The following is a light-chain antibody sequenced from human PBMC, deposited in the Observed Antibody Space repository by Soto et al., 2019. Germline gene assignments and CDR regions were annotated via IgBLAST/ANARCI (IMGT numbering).Light chain of an antibody. Sequence: QSVLTQPPSISGAPGQRVTISCTGSSSNIGAGSDVHWYHQLPGTAPKPLNYGNTNRPSGVPDRFSGSKSGTSASLPIARLQTEDEGEYYCQTYDSSLSGLYVFGSGTKVTVL. J-gene: IGLJ1*01. CDR1: SSNIGAGSD. CDR2: GNT. V-gene: IGLV1-40*01. CDR3: QTYDSSLSGLYV.